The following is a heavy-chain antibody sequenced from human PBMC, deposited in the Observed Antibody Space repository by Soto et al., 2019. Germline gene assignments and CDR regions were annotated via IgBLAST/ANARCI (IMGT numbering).Heavy chain of an antibody. CDR2: ISAYNGNT. J-gene: IGHJ6*03. CDR1: GYTFTSYG. V-gene: IGHV1-18*01. CDR3: ARDGISSSSWGNYYYYYMDV. D-gene: IGHD6-13*01. Sequence: ASVKVSCKASGYTFTSYGISWVRQAPGQGLEWMGWISAYNGNTNYAQKLQGRVTMTTDTSTSTAYMELRSLRSDDTAVYYCARDGISSSSWGNYYYYYMDVWGKGTTVNVAS.